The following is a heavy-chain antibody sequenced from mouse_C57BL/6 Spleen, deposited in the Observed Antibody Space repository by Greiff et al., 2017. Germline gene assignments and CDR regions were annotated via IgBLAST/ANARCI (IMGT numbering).Heavy chain of an antibody. CDR3: ARRRSYDGYLAWFAY. CDR1: GYSFTGYY. D-gene: IGHD2-3*01. Sequence: VQLKQSGPELVKPGASVKISCKASGYSFTGYYMNWVKQSPEKSLEWIGEINPSTGGTTYNQKFKAKATLTVDKSSSTAYMQLKSLTSEDSAVYYCARRRSYDGYLAWFAYWGQGTLVTVSA. J-gene: IGHJ3*01. V-gene: IGHV1-42*01. CDR2: INPSTGGT.